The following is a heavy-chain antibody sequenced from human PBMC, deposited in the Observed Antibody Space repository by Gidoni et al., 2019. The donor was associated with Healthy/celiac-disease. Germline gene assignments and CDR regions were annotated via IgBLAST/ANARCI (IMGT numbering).Heavy chain of an antibody. D-gene: IGHD3-10*01. CDR1: GFTFSSYG. Sequence: QVQLVESGGGVVQPGRSLRLPCAASGFTFSSYGMHWVRQAPGKGLEWVAVISYDGSNKYSADSVKGRFTISRDNSKNTLYLQMNSLRAEDTAVYYCAREGSGDHFDYWGQGTLVTVSS. J-gene: IGHJ4*02. CDR3: AREGSGDHFDY. V-gene: IGHV3-30*03. CDR2: ISYDGSNK.